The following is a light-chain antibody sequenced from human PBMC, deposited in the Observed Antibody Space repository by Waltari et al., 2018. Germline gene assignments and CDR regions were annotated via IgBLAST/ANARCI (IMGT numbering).Light chain of an antibody. CDR3: QQRRNWPVT. V-gene: IGKV3-11*01. CDR2: DAS. J-gene: IGKJ4*02. CDR1: QTVGTY. Sequence: EIVLTQSPAILSFSPGERATLSCRASQTVGTYLAWYQQRPGQSPRLLIYDASCRATGIPARFSGSGSETDFTLTISSLQPEDFAVYYCQQRRNWPVTFGGGTRVQI.